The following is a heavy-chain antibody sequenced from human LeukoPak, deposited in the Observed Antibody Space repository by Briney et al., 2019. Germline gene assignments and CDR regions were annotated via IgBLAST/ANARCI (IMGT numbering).Heavy chain of an antibody. V-gene: IGHV4-30-4*01. Sequence: SETLSLTCTVSGGSISSGDYYWSWIRQPPGKGLEWIGYIYYSGSTYYNPSLKSRVTISVDRSKNQFSLKLSSVTAADTAVYYCARGRGFIAAAYYYYMDVWGKGTTVTVSS. CDR1: GGSISSGDYY. CDR2: IYYSGST. D-gene: IGHD6-13*01. J-gene: IGHJ6*03. CDR3: ARGRGFIAAAYYYYMDV.